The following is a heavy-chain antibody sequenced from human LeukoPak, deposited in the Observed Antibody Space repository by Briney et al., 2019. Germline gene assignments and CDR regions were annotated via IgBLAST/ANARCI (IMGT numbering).Heavy chain of an antibody. Sequence: PSETLSLTCAVYGGSFSGYYWSWIRQPPGKGLEWIGEINHSGSTNYNPSLKSRVTISVDTSKNQFSLKLSSVTAADTAVYYCARGDSRRYYYYYYMDVWGKGTTVTVSS. CDR1: GGSFSGYY. V-gene: IGHV4-34*01. J-gene: IGHJ6*03. CDR2: INHSGST. D-gene: IGHD3-22*01. CDR3: ARGDSRRYYYYYYMDV.